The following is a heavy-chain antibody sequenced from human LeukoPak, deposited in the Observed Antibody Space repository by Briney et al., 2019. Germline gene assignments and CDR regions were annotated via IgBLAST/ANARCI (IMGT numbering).Heavy chain of an antibody. CDR1: GFTFSSYG. CDR3: AKLRGSYRYTNAFDI. V-gene: IGHV3-30*18. CDR2: ISYDGSNK. D-gene: IGHD3-16*02. J-gene: IGHJ3*02. Sequence: GGSLRLSCAASGFTFSSYGMHWVRQAPGKGLEWVAVISYDGSNKYYADSVKGRFTISRDNSKNTLYLQMNSLRAEDTAVYYCAKLRGSYRYTNAFDIWGQGTMVTVPS.